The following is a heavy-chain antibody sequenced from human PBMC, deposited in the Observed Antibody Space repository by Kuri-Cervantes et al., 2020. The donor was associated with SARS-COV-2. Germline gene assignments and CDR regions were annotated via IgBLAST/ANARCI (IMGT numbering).Heavy chain of an antibody. CDR3: ARHEPSTVTTLFDY. CDR1: GGSFSGYY. D-gene: IGHD4-11*01. Sequence: SETLSLTCAVYGGSFSGYYWSWIRQPPGKGLEWIGEINHSGSTNYNPSLKSRVTISVDTSKNQFSLKLSSVTAADTAVYYCARHEPSTVTTLFDYWGQGTLVTVSS. J-gene: IGHJ4*02. V-gene: IGHV4-34*01. CDR2: INHSGST.